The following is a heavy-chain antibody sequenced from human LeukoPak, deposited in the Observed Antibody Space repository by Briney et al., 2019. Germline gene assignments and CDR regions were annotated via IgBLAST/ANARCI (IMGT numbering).Heavy chain of an antibody. Sequence: PGGSLRLSCAASGFTFSNYWMSWVRQAPGKGLEWVANIKQDGSEQYYVDPVKGRFTISRDNAKNSLYLQMNSLRAEDTAVYYCARDKIVGATHFDYWGQGTLVTVSS. CDR2: IKQDGSEQ. J-gene: IGHJ4*02. CDR3: ARDKIVGATHFDY. D-gene: IGHD1-26*01. V-gene: IGHV3-7*01. CDR1: GFTFSNYW.